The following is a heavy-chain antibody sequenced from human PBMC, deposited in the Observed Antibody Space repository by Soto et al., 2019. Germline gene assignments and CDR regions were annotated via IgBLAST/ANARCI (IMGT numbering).Heavy chain of an antibody. CDR1: GFIFSDYA. Sequence: QVQLVESGGGVVQPGRSLRLSCAASGFIFSDYAMHWVRQAPGKGLEWVAVISYGGDNKYYADSVRGRFAISRDNLKNTLDLQMNSLNPEDTAVYHCAKARHSTSWYGPEADLWGQGTLVTVSS. D-gene: IGHD6-13*01. V-gene: IGHV3-30*09. CDR3: AKARHSTSWYGPEADL. CDR2: ISYGGDNK. J-gene: IGHJ4*02.